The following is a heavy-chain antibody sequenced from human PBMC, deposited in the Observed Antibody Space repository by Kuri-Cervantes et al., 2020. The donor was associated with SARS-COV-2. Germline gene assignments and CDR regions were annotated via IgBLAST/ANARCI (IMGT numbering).Heavy chain of an antibody. V-gene: IGHV4-59*01. D-gene: IGHD1-26*01. CDR3: ARLGATKGSYYYGVDV. CDR1: GGSISSYY. CDR2: IHYSGST. Sequence: ESLKISCTVSGGSISSYYWTWMRQPPGKGLEWIGNIHYSGSTNYNTSLDSRVTISVDTSKNQLSLRLSSVTAADTAVYYCARLGATKGSYYYGVDVRGQGTTVTVSS. J-gene: IGHJ6*02.